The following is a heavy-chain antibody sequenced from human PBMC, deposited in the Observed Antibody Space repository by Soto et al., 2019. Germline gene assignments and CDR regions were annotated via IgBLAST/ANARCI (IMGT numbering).Heavy chain of an antibody. CDR1: GFICSRHC. CDR3: AKATATGGGAFDI. V-gene: IGHV3-23*01. Sequence: GGSLGLSRAASGFICSRHCMSWVRQGAGKGLEWVSTILADGRTFYGDSVKGRFTISRDSSQNTVYLEMNSLTDGDTALYYCAKATATGGGAFDICGQGTMVTVSS. CDR2: ILADGRT. D-gene: IGHD2-8*02. J-gene: IGHJ3*02.